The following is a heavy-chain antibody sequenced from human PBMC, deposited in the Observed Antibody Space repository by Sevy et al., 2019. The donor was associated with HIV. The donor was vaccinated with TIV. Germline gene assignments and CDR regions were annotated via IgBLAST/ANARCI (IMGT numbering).Heavy chain of an antibody. CDR1: GGSISRSNW. V-gene: IGHV4-4*02. CDR3: AVLSGTDVLSYYFDF. CDR2: IYHSGTT. J-gene: IGHJ4*02. D-gene: IGHD6-13*01. Sequence: SETLSLTCDVSGGSISRSNWWSWVRQPPGKGLEWIGEIYHSGTTNYNPSLKSRVTISVDKSKNQFSLKLSSVTAADTAVYYCAVLSGTDVLSYYFDFWGQGTLVTVSS.